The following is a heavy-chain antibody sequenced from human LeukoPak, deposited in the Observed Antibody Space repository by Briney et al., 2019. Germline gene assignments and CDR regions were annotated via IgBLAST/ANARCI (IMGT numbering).Heavy chain of an antibody. D-gene: IGHD2-2*01. J-gene: IGHJ3*02. Sequence: PGGSLRLSCAASGFTFSSYSMNWVRQAPGKGLEWVSSISRSSSYIYYADSVKGRFTISRDNAKNSLYLQMNSLRAEDTAVYYCARAREWCSSTSCYDDAFDIWGQGTMVTVSS. CDR3: ARAREWCSSTSCYDDAFDI. CDR2: ISRSSSYI. CDR1: GFTFSSYS. V-gene: IGHV3-21*01.